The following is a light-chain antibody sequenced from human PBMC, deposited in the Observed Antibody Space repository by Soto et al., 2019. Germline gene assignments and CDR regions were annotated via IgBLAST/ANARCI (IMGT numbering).Light chain of an antibody. CDR1: QSVSSY. J-gene: IGKJ4*01. Sequence: EIVLTQSPATLSLSPGERATLSCRASQSVSSYLAWYQQRPGQAPRLLIYDVSNGATGIPARFSGSGSGTGFTRTISSLAPENFAVYYCQQSRDGPLTFGGGTKWEIK. CDR3: QQSRDGPLT. CDR2: DVS. V-gene: IGKV3-11*01.